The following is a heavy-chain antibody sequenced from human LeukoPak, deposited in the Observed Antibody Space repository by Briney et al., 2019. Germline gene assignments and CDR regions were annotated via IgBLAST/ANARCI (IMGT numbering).Heavy chain of an antibody. CDR2: IYPGDYDT. V-gene: IGHV5-51*01. CDR1: GYSFSSYW. Sequence: GESLKISCKGFGYSFSSYWISWVRQMPGKGLEWMGIIYPGDYDTRYSPSFQGHVTISVDKSISTAYLQWRSLRASDTAMYFCAGHSFDTVDAFDVWGQGTIVTVSA. D-gene: IGHD2-2*02. J-gene: IGHJ3*01. CDR3: AGHSFDTVDAFDV.